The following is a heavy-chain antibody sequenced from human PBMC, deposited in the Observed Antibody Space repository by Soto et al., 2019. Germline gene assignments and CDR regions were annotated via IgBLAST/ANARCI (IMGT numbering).Heavy chain of an antibody. D-gene: IGHD3-16*01. CDR3: AIAQGEPVASTVVGYYYGLDF. Sequence: ASVKVSCKASGYTFTSYGINWVQQAPGQGLEWMGWISAYNGNTNYAQKFQGRVTITGNASTSTAYMELSSLRSEDTAVYYCAIAQGEPVASTVVGYYYGLDFGGQGTTVTVSS. CDR2: ISAYNGNT. J-gene: IGHJ6*02. CDR1: GYTFTSYG. V-gene: IGHV1-18*01.